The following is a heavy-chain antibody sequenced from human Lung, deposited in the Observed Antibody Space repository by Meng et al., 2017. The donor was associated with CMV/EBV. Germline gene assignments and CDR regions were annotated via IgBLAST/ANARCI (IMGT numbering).Heavy chain of an antibody. V-gene: IGHV3-53*01. CDR3: ARGGNCSSTSCCVY. Sequence: GESLKISCAASGFTVSSNYMSWVRQAPGKGLEWVAVIYSGGSTYYADSVKGRFTISRDNSKNTLYLQMNSLRAEDTAVYYCARGGNCSSTSCCVYWGQGNXVXVSS. D-gene: IGHD2-2*01. CDR1: GFTVSSNY. CDR2: IYSGGST. J-gene: IGHJ4*02.